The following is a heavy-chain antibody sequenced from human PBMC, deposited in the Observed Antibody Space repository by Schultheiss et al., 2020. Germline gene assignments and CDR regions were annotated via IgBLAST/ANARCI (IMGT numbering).Heavy chain of an antibody. CDR3: ARGEVGPSVDTAMVELDY. CDR1: GGTFSSYA. CDR2: IIPIFGTA. J-gene: IGHJ4*02. D-gene: IGHD5-18*01. Sequence: SVKVSCKASGGTFSSYAISWVRQAPGQGLEWMGGIIPIFGTANYAQKFQGRVTITADKSTSTAYMELSSLRSEDTAVYYCARGEVGPSVDTAMVELDYWGQGTLVNVYS. V-gene: IGHV1-69*06.